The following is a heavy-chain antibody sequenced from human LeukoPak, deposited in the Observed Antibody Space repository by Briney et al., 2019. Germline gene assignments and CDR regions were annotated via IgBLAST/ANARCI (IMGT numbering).Heavy chain of an antibody. CDR1: GYTFTSYG. V-gene: IGHV1-18*01. J-gene: IGHJ6*02. CDR2: ISAYNGNT. Sequence: ASVKVSCTASGYTFTSYGISWVRQAPGQGLEWMGWISAYNGNTNYAQKLQGRVTMTTDTSTSTAYMELRSLRSDDTAVYYCARALFWSNYYYYGMDVWGQGTTVTVSS. CDR3: ARALFWSNYYYYGMDV. D-gene: IGHD3-3*01.